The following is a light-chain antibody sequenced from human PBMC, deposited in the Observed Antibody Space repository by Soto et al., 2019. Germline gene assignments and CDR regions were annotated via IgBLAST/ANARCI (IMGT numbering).Light chain of an antibody. CDR3: TSYTTSTTWV. V-gene: IGLV2-14*01. CDR2: EVS. J-gene: IGLJ3*02. CDR1: SSDIGASNY. Sequence: QSVLTQPASVSGSPGQSITVSCIGTSSDIGASNYVSWYQQHPGKAPKLIISEVSNRPSGVSNRFSGSKSDSTASLTISGLQAEDEADYYCTSYTTSTTWVFGGGTKLTVL.